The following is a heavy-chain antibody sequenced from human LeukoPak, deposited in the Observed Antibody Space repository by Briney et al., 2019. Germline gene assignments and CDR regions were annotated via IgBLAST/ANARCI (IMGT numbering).Heavy chain of an antibody. CDR3: THLGWFDP. CDR2: IKQDGSEK. Sequence: GGTLRLSCAASGFTFSSYWMSWVRQAPGKGLEWVANIKQDGSEKYYVDSVKGRFTISRDNAKNTLYLQMNSLRAEDTAVYYCTHLGWFDPWGQGTLVTVSS. J-gene: IGHJ5*02. CDR1: GFTFSSYW. V-gene: IGHV3-7*01.